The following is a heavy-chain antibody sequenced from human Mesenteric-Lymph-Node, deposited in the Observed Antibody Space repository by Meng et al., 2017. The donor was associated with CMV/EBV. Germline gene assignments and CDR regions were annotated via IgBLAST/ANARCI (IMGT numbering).Heavy chain of an antibody. J-gene: IGHJ4*02. CDR1: GGSISSSSYY. CDR3: AGGYDSSGYSLAY. V-gene: IGHV4-39*07. CDR2: IYYSGST. D-gene: IGHD3-22*01. Sequence: SGGSISSSSYYWGWIRQPPGKGLEWIGSIYYSGSTYYNPSLKSRVTISVDTSKNQFSLKLSSVTAADTAVYYCAGGYDSSGYSLAYWGQGTLVTVSS.